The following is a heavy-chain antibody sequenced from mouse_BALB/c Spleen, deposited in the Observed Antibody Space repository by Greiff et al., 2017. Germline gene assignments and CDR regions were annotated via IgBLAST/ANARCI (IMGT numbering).Heavy chain of an antibody. CDR3: ARWVTTAPLYAMDY. Sequence: QVQLKESGPELVKPGASVKMSCKASGYTFTDYVISWVKQRTGQGLEWIGEIYPGSGSTYYNEKFKGKATLTADKSSNTAYMQLSSLTSEDSAVYFCARWVTTAPLYAMDYWGQGTSVTVSS. CDR1: GYTFTDYV. D-gene: IGHD1-2*01. J-gene: IGHJ4*01. CDR2: IYPGSGST. V-gene: IGHV1-77*01.